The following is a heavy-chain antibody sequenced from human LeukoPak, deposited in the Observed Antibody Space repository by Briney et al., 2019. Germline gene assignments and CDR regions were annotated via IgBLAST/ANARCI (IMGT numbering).Heavy chain of an antibody. CDR1: GFSFSYYW. CDR2: IKQDGSVK. D-gene: IGHD2-15*01. CDR3: ARGYCTGGSCSKYDY. V-gene: IGHV3-7*01. Sequence: GGSLRLSCTASGFSFSYYWMSWVRQAPGKGLEWVAKIKQDGSVKYYVDSVKGRFTISRDNAKNSMYLQISSLTAEDTAVYYCARGYCTGGSCSKYDYWGQGTLVTVSS. J-gene: IGHJ4*02.